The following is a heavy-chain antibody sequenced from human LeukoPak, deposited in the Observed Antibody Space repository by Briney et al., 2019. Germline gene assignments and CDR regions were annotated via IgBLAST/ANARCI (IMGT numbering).Heavy chain of an antibody. V-gene: IGHV3-33*01. D-gene: IGHD6-19*01. CDR2: IWYDGSNK. CDR3: ARELEIAVAGTLGY. CDR1: GFTFSSYA. Sequence: GGSLRLSCAASGFTFSSYAMHSVRQAPGKGLEWVAVIWYDGSNKYYADSVKGRFTISRDHSKNTLYLQMKSLRAEDTAVYYCARELEIAVAGTLGYWGQGTLVTVSS. J-gene: IGHJ4*02.